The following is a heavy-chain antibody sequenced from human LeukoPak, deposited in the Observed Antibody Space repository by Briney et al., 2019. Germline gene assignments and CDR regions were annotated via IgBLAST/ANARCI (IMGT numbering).Heavy chain of an antibody. Sequence: PGGSLRPSCAASGFTFSSYSMNCVRQAPGKGLEWVSYISSSSSTIYYADSVKGRSTISRDNAKNSLYLQMNSLRDEDTAVYYCARESIGGFDPWGQGTLVTVSS. J-gene: IGHJ5*02. D-gene: IGHD6-6*01. CDR2: ISSSSSTI. CDR3: ARESIGGFDP. V-gene: IGHV3-48*02. CDR1: GFTFSSYS.